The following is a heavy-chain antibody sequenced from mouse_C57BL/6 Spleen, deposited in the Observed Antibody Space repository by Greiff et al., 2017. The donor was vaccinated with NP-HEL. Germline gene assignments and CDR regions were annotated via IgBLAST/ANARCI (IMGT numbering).Heavy chain of an antibody. J-gene: IGHJ1*03. D-gene: IGHD1-1*01. CDR2: IRSKSNNYAT. CDR1: GFSFNTYA. V-gene: IGHV10-1*01. CDR3: VRRGFIFDV. Sequence: EVQRVESGGGLVQPKGSLKLSCAASGFSFNTYAMNWVRQAPGKGLEWVARIRSKSNNYATYYADSVKDRFTISRDDSESMLYLQMNNLKTEDTARYYCVRRGFIFDVWGTGTTVTVSS.